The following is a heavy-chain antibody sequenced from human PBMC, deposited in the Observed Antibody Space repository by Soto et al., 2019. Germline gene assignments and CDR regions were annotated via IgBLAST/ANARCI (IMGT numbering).Heavy chain of an antibody. Sequence: QVQLVESGGGVVQPGRSLRLSCAASGFTFSSYAMHWVRQAPGKGLEWVAIISYDGSNKYYADSVKGRFTISRDNSKNTLSLQMNSLRAEDTAVYYCARDPLWGTAMVLWYCDLWGRGTLVTVSS. V-gene: IGHV3-30-3*01. J-gene: IGHJ2*01. CDR1: GFTFSSYA. CDR2: ISYDGSNK. D-gene: IGHD5-18*01. CDR3: ARDPLWGTAMVLWYCDL.